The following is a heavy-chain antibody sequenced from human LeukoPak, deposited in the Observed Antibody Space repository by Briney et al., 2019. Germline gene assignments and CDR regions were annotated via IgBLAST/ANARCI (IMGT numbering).Heavy chain of an antibody. V-gene: IGHV3-30-3*01. CDR2: ISYDGSNK. CDR1: GFTFSSYA. D-gene: IGHD1-1*01. Sequence: GGSLRLSCAASGFTFSSYAMHWVRQAPGKGLEWVAVISYDGSNKYYADSVKGRFTISRDNSKNTLYLQMNSLRAEDTAVYYCARDLTGNNWFDPWGQGTQVTVSS. J-gene: IGHJ5*02. CDR3: ARDLTGNNWFDP.